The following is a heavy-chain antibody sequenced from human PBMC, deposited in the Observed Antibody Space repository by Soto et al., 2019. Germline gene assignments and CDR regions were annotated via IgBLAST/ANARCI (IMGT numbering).Heavy chain of an antibody. Sequence: SETLSLTCTVSGGSISSYYWSWIRQPPGKGLEWIGYIYYSGSTYYNPSLKSRVTISVDTSKNQFSLKLSSVTAADTAVYYCASAYIVLMVSKFDYWGQGTLVTVSS. CDR3: ASAYIVLMVSKFDY. J-gene: IGHJ4*02. D-gene: IGHD2-8*01. V-gene: IGHV4-59*08. CDR1: GGSISSYY. CDR2: IYYSGST.